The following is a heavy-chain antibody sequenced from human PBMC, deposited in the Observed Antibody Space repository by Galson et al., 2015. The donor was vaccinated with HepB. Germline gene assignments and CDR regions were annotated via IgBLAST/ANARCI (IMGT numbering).Heavy chain of an antibody. J-gene: IGHJ4*02. D-gene: IGHD2/OR15-2a*01. V-gene: IGHV3-20*04. Sequence: SLRLSCAASGFKFDDYAMHWVRHTPTKGLEWVSSITNGGATYYTDSVRGRFTVSRDNSRNIVSLVMDSLRGEDTAVYYCAMNINNVPSQWGQGTLVTVSS. CDR1: GFKFDDYA. CDR2: ITNGGAT. CDR3: AMNINNVPSQ.